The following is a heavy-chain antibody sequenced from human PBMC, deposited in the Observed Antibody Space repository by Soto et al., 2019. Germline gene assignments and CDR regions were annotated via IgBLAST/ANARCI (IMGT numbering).Heavy chain of an antibody. Sequence: SETLSLTCTVSGGSISSSSYYWGWIRQPPGKGLEWIGSIYYSGSTYYNPSLKSRVTISVDTSKNQFFLKLSSVTAADTAVYYCARQYYDFWSGQPGNWFDPWGQGTLVTVSS. CDR1: GGSISSSSYY. CDR3: ARQYYDFWSGQPGNWFDP. J-gene: IGHJ5*02. CDR2: IYYSGST. V-gene: IGHV4-39*01. D-gene: IGHD3-3*01.